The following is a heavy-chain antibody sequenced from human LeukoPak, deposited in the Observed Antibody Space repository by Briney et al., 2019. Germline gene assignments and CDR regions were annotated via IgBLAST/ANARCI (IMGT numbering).Heavy chain of an antibody. CDR3: AKGVVPAALMNWFDP. Sequence: PGRSLRPSCAASGFTFSSYGMHWVRQAPGKGLEWVAVISYDGSNKYYADSVKGRFTISRDNSKNTLYLQMNSLRAEDTAVYYCAKGVVPAALMNWFDPWGQGTLVTVSS. CDR2: ISYDGSNK. V-gene: IGHV3-30*18. D-gene: IGHD2-2*01. J-gene: IGHJ5*02. CDR1: GFTFSSYG.